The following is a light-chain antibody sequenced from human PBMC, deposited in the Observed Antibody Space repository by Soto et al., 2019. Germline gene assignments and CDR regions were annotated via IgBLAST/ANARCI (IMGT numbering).Light chain of an antibody. V-gene: IGLV2-14*01. J-gene: IGLJ2*01. Sequence: QSVLTQPASVSGSPGQSISISCTGTSNDIGIYNYVSWYQQYPGKAPKLMIYEVNNRLSGVSNRFSGSKSGNTASLTISGLQAEDEAYYYCSSYTSTSTVFGAGTKLTVL. CDR1: SNDIGIYNY. CDR2: EVN. CDR3: SSYTSTSTV.